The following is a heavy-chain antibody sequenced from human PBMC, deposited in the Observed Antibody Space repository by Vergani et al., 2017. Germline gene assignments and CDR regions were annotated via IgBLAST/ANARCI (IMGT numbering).Heavy chain of an antibody. CDR2: INHSGST. Sequence: QVQLQQWGAGLLKPSETLSLTCAVYGGSFSGYYWSWIRQPPGKGLEWIGEINHSGSTNYNPSLKSRVTISVDTSKNQFSLKLSSVTAADTAVYYWAREPLIVVVVAATSGPNWFDPWGQGTLVTVSS. CDR3: AREPLIVVVVAATSGPNWFDP. J-gene: IGHJ5*02. V-gene: IGHV4-34*01. D-gene: IGHD2-15*01. CDR1: GGSFSGYY.